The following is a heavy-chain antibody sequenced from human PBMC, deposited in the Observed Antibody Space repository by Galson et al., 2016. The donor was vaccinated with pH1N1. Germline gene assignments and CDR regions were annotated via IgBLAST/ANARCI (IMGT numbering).Heavy chain of an antibody. V-gene: IGHV3-15*01. Sequence: SLRLSCAASGFTFSNAWMSWVRQAPGKGLEWVGRIKSKTDGGTTDYAAPVKGRFTISRDDSENTLYLQMNSLKTEDTAVYYCTTDHRASYSSLGVYYYYGMDVWGQGTTVTVSS. J-gene: IGHJ6*02. CDR1: GFTFSNAW. CDR2: IKSKTDGGTT. CDR3: TTDHRASYSSLGVYYYYGMDV. D-gene: IGHD6-6*01.